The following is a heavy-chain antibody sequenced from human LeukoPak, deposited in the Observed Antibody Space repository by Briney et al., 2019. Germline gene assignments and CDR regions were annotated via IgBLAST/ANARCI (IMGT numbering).Heavy chain of an antibody. CDR3: AKGPQTIYSGYDFGVYYGMDV. CDR2: ISGSGGST. D-gene: IGHD5-12*01. CDR1: GFTFSSYA. V-gene: IGHV3-23*01. Sequence: GGSLRLSCAASGFTFSSYAMSWVRQAPGKGLEWVSAISGSGGSTYYADSVKGRFTISRDNSKNTLYLQMNSLRAEDTAVYYCAKGPQTIYSGYDFGVYYGMDVWGQGTTVTVSS. J-gene: IGHJ6*02.